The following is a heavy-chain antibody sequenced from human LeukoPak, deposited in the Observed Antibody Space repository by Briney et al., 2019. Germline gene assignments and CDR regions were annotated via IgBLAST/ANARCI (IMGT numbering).Heavy chain of an antibody. CDR2: IYTSGST. V-gene: IGHV4-4*07. J-gene: IGHJ4*02. CDR3: ARDSDILTGYRGIFDY. CDR1: GGSISSYY. Sequence: SETLSLTCTVSGGSISSYYWSWIRQPAGKGLEWIGRIYTSGSTNYNPSLKSRVTMSVDTSKNQFSLKLSSVTAADTAVYYCARDSDILTGYRGIFDYWGRGTLVTVSS. D-gene: IGHD3-9*01.